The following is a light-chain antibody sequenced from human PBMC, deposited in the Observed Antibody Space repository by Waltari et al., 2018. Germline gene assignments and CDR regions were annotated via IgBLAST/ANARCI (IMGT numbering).Light chain of an antibody. V-gene: IGLV1-44*01. CDR1: YSNIGSNI. CDR2: SND. CDR3: ATWDDRLTGVV. J-gene: IGLJ2*01. Sequence: QSVLTQPPSASGTPGQRVTISCSGSYSNIGSNIVTWYQQLPGTAPKLLIYSNDYRPPGVPDRFSGSKSGTSASLTSSGLQSEDEADYYCATWDDRLTGVVFGGGTRVTVL.